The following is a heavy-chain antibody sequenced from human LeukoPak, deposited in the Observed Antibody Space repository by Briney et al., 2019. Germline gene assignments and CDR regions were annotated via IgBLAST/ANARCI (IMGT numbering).Heavy chain of an antibody. Sequence: GGSLRLSCAVSGFTFTDTYMTWIRQAPGKGLESLSYISPSGTDIYYADSVKGRFTVSRDNAKNSLYLQMNSLRAEDTAIYYCARGLHSRLYDSSVYYPYWGQGTLVTVSS. J-gene: IGHJ4*02. V-gene: IGHV3-11*04. CDR1: GFTFTDTY. D-gene: IGHD3-22*01. CDR2: ISPSGTDI. CDR3: ARGLHSRLYDSSVYYPY.